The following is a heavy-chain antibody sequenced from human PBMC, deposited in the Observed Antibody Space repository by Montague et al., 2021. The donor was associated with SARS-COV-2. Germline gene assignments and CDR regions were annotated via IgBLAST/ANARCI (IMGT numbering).Heavy chain of an antibody. CDR2: IRGNGGST. CDR3: ARLDIMTAYPYEY. J-gene: IGHJ4*02. Sequence: SLRLSCAASGFTFSSYAMSWVRQAPGKGLEWVSGIRGNGGSTYYADSVKGRFTISRDNPKNTLYLQMNSLRAEDTAVYYCARLDIMTAYPYEYWGQGTLVIVSS. V-gene: IGHV3-23*01. CDR1: GFTFSSYA. D-gene: IGHD3-9*01.